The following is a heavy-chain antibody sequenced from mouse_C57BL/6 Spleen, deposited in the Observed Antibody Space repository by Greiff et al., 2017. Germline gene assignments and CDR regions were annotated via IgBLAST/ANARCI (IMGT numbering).Heavy chain of an antibody. CDR2: IDPSDIYT. J-gene: IGHJ4*01. D-gene: IGHD2-10*02. V-gene: IGHV1-50*01. CDR1: GYTFTSYW. Sequence: QVQLQQPGAELVKPGASVKLSCKASGYTFTSYWMQWVKQRPGQGLEWIGEIDPSDIYTNYNQKFKGKATLTVDTSSSTAYRQLISLTSEDSAVYYCARGEYGNYGRYAMDYWGQGTSVTVSS. CDR3: ARGEYGNYGRYAMDY.